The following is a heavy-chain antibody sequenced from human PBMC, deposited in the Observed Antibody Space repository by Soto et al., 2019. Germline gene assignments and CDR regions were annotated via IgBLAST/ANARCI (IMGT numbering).Heavy chain of an antibody. CDR3: AKDSGIAVAGTFDY. Sequence: PGGSLRLSXAASGFTFDDYAMHWVRQAPGKGLEWVSGISWNSGSIGYADSVKGRFTISRDNAKNSLYLQMNSLRAEDTALYYCAKDSGIAVAGTFDYWGQGALVTVSS. CDR2: ISWNSGSI. V-gene: IGHV3-9*01. J-gene: IGHJ4*02. CDR1: GFTFDDYA. D-gene: IGHD6-19*01.